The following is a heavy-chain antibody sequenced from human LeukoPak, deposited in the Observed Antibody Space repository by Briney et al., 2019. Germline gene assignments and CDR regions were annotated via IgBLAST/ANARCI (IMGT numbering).Heavy chain of an antibody. CDR3: ARAHSKMTTVTETDY. D-gene: IGHD4-17*01. Sequence: GGSLRLSCAASGFTFSSYAMHWVRQAPGKGLEWVAVISYDGNNKYYADSVKGRFTISRDNSRNTLYLQMNSLRAEDTAVYYCARAHSKMTTVTETDYWGQGTLVTVSS. V-gene: IGHV3-30-3*01. J-gene: IGHJ4*02. CDR1: GFTFSSYA. CDR2: ISYDGNNK.